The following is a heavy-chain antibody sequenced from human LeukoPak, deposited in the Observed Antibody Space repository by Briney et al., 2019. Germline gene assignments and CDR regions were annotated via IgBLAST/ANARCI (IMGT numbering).Heavy chain of an antibody. D-gene: IGHD2/OR15-2a*01. J-gene: IGHJ4*02. CDR1: GFTFSSYG. CDR3: ARDFLGPSAYYFDY. Sequence: GGSLRLSCAASGFTFSSYGMHWVRQAPGKGLEWVAVIWYDGSNKYYADSVKGRFTISRDNSKNTLYLQMNSLRAEDTAVYYCARDFLGPSAYYFDYWGQGTLVTVSS. V-gene: IGHV3-33*01. CDR2: IWYDGSNK.